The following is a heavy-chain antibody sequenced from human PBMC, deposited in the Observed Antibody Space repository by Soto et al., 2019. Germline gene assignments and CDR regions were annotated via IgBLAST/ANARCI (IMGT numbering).Heavy chain of an antibody. Sequence: ESLKFSSKGPGYRFTTSWIGWVRQIPGNRLEWMGIIYPGDSETRYSPSFPGEVTTSADKSISTAYLQWSSLKASDTAMYYCTSLYGYDAVPYYYYYHRMDVWGQGSTLTASS. V-gene: IGHV5-51*01. CDR2: IYPGDSET. J-gene: IGHJ6*02. CDR3: TSLYGYDAVPYYYYYHRMDV. CDR1: GYRFTTSW. D-gene: IGHD5-12*01.